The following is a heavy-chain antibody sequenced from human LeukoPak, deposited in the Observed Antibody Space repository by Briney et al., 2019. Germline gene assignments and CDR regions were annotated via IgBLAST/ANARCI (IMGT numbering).Heavy chain of an antibody. V-gene: IGHV4-59*01. Sequence: SETLSLTXTVSGGSISSYYWSWIRQPPGKGLEWIGYIYYSGSTNYNPSLKSRVTISVDTSKNQFSLKLSSVTAADTAVYYCARWGGYSYYYYMDIWGKGTTVTVSS. CDR3: ARWGGYSYYYYMDI. CDR2: IYYSGST. J-gene: IGHJ6*03. CDR1: GGSISSYY. D-gene: IGHD5-18*01.